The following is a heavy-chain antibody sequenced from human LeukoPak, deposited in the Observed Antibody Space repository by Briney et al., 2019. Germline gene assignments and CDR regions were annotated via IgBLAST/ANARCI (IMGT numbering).Heavy chain of an antibody. CDR3: TTGSWFDP. CDR1: GFTFSNAW. CDR2: IKSKTDGGTT. V-gene: IGHV3-15*01. D-gene: IGHD2-15*01. J-gene: IGHJ5*02. Sequence: GGSLRLSCAASGFTFSNAWMSWVRQAPGKGLEWVGCIKSKTDGGTTDYAAPVKGRFTISRDDSKNTLYLQMNSLKTEDTAVYYCTTGSWFDPWGQGTLVTVSS.